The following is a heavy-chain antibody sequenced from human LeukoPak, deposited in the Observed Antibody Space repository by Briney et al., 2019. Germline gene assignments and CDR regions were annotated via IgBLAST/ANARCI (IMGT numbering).Heavy chain of an antibody. CDR3: ARVAYPSGGYYFDY. CDR2: IYTIGST. J-gene: IGHJ4*02. CDR1: GSTVSSNY. D-gene: IGHD6-19*01. V-gene: IGHV3-66*01. Sequence: GGSLRLSCAVSGSTVSSNYMGWVRQAPGKGLEWVSVIYTIGSTSYADSVKGRFTISRDNSKSTLYLQKNSLRPEDTAGYYCARVAYPSGGYYFDYWGQGTLVTVSS.